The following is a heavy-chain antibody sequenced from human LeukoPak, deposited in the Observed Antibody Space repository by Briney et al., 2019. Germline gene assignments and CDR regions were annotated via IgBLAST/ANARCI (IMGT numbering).Heavy chain of an antibody. CDR1: GFTFSAYS. CDR2: VSGSSIYI. V-gene: IGHV3-21*01. Sequence: GGSLRLSCATSGFTFSAYSMNWVRQAPGKGLEWVSSVSGSSIYINYADSVKGRFTISSDNAKNSLYLQMNSLRAEDTAVYYCARALYDSSGYYFDYWGQGTLVTVSS. J-gene: IGHJ4*02. CDR3: ARALYDSSGYYFDY. D-gene: IGHD3-22*01.